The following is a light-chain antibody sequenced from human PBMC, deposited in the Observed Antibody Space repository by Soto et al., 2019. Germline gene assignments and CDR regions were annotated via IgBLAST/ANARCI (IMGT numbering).Light chain of an antibody. CDR3: QSYDSSLSGLV. CDR1: SSKIEAGYD. V-gene: IGLV1-40*01. Sequence: QSVLTQPPSVSGAPGQRVTISCTGSSSKIEAGYDVHWYQQLPGTAPKLLIYGNSNRPSGVPDRFSGSKSGTSASLAITGLQAEDEADYYCQSYDSSLSGLVFGTGTKVTVL. J-gene: IGLJ1*01. CDR2: GNS.